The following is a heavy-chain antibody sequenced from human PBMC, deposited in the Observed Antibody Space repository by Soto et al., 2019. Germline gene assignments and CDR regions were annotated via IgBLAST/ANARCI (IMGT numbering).Heavy chain of an antibody. CDR1: GGSISSYY. Sequence: PSETLSLTCTVSGGSISSYYWSWIRQPPGKGLERIGYIYYSGSTNYNPSLKSRVTISVDTSKNQFSLKLSSVTAADTAVYYCGRSKHGFWGGDYYYYYMDVWGKGTTVTVSS. CDR2: IYYSGST. CDR3: GRSKHGFWGGDYYYYYMDV. J-gene: IGHJ6*03. D-gene: IGHD3-16*01. V-gene: IGHV4-59*01.